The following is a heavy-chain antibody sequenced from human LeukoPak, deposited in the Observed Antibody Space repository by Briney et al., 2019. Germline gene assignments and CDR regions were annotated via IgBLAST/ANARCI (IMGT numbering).Heavy chain of an antibody. D-gene: IGHD3-3*01. J-gene: IGHJ4*02. Sequence: LETLSLTCLVSGCSLSNFYLSLIRQPPGKGLQWVGYIYYSGSTNYNPSLKSRVTISGDTSKNQFSLKLSSVTAADTAVYYCARTLYSRGFYTVDYWGQGTLITVSS. CDR3: ARTLYSRGFYTVDY. V-gene: IGHV4-59*08. CDR1: GCSLSNFY. CDR2: IYYSGST.